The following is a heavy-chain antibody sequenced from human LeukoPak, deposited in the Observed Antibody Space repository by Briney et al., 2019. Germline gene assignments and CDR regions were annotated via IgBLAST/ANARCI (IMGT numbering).Heavy chain of an antibody. Sequence: TGGSLRLSCAVSGFNFSTYSMNWVRQAPGKGPEWVSSISSTSNYIYYAESVKGRFAVSRDNAKNSLYLQMNSLRADDTAVYYCARAGDILLVSYFHYYGMVVWGQGTTVIVSS. J-gene: IGHJ6*02. CDR2: ISSTSNYI. CDR1: GFNFSTYS. V-gene: IGHV3-21*01. D-gene: IGHD7-27*01. CDR3: ARAGDILLVSYFHYYGMVV.